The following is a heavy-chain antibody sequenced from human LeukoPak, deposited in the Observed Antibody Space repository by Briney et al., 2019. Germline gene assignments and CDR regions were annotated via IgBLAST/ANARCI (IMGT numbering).Heavy chain of an antibody. D-gene: IGHD6-19*01. CDR1: GYSFTSYD. J-gene: IGHJ4*02. CDR2: MNPNSGNT. Sequence: ASVKVSCKASGYSFTSYDINWVRQATGQGLEWMGWMNPNSGNTGYAQKFQGRVTMTRNTSISTAYMELSSLRSEDTAVYYCARGLLRHSSGSHWGQGTLVTVSS. V-gene: IGHV1-8*01. CDR3: ARGLLRHSSGSH.